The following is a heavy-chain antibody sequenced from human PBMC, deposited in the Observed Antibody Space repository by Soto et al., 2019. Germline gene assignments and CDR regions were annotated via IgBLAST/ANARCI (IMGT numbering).Heavy chain of an antibody. Sequence: QVQLVESGGGVVQPGRSLRLSCAASGFTFSSCAMHWVRQAPGKGLEWVALISYDGSNKYYADSVKGRFTISRDNSKNTLYLQMNSLSAEDTAVYYCARDNSDLRFLDWSYYFDYWGQGTLVTVSS. J-gene: IGHJ4*02. CDR2: ISYDGSNK. V-gene: IGHV3-30-3*01. D-gene: IGHD3-3*01. CDR1: GFTFSSCA. CDR3: ARDNSDLRFLDWSYYFDY.